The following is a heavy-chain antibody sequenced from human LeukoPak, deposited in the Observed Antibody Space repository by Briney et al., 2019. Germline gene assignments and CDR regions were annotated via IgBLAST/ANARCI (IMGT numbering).Heavy chain of an antibody. D-gene: IGHD2-2*01. CDR2: INHSGST. Sequence: SETLSLTCAVYGGSFSGYYWSWIRQPPGKGLEWIGEINHSGSTNYNPSLKSRVTISVDTSKNQFSLKLSSVTAADTAVYYCVRGGYCSSTSCGDFDYWGQGTLVTVSS. V-gene: IGHV4-34*01. CDR3: VRGGYCSSTSCGDFDY. J-gene: IGHJ4*02. CDR1: GGSFSGYY.